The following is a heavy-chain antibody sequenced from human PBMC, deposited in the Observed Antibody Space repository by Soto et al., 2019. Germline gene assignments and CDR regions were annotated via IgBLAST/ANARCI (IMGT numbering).Heavy chain of an antibody. J-gene: IGHJ6*03. Sequence: GGSLRLSCAASGFTFSSYGMHWVRQAPGKGLEWVAVIWYDGSNKYYADSVKGRFTISRDNSKNTLYLQMNSLRAEDTAVYYCATNGVATEKQQQLPLGHYYYYYMDVWGKGTTVTVSS. D-gene: IGHD6-13*01. CDR1: GFTFSSYG. V-gene: IGHV3-33*01. CDR2: IWYDGSNK. CDR3: ATNGVATEKQQQLPLGHYYYYYMDV.